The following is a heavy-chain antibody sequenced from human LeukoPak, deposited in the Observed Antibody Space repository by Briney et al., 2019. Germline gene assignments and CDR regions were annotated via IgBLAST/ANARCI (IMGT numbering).Heavy chain of an antibody. V-gene: IGHV4-34*01. CDR3: AREGIAAAGSPETAFDI. D-gene: IGHD6-13*01. J-gene: IGHJ3*02. CDR1: GGSFSGYY. CDR2: INHSGST. Sequence: SETLSLTCAVYGGSFSGYYWSWIRQPPGKGLEWIGEINHSGSTNYNPSLKSRVTISVDTSKNQFSLKLSSVTAADTAMYYCAREGIAAAGSPETAFDIWGQGTMVTVSS.